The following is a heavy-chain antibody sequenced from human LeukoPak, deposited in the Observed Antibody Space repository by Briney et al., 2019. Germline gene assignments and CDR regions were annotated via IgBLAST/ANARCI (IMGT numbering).Heavy chain of an antibody. J-gene: IGHJ5*02. CDR1: GGSISSSSYY. CDR3: ARQAMTTVTTENWFDP. Sequence: SETLSLTCTVSGGSISSSSYYWGWIRQPPGKGLEWIGGIYYSGSTYYNPSLKSRVTISVDTSKNQFSLKLSSVTAADTAVYYCARQAMTTVTTENWFDPWGQGTLVTVSS. D-gene: IGHD4-17*01. CDR2: IYYSGST. V-gene: IGHV4-39*01.